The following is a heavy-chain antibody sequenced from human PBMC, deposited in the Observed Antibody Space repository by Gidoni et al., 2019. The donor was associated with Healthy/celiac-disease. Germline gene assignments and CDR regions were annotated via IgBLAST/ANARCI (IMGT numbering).Heavy chain of an antibody. V-gene: IGHV1-69*01. D-gene: IGHD2-21*02. Sequence: QVQLVQSGPDVKKPVSSVKVYCKPSGGSFSSYAISWVRQAPGQGLEWMGGIIPIFDTANYAQKFQGRVTITADESTSTAYMELSSLRSEDTAVYYCAVRGGDRQYYFDYWGQGTLVTVSS. CDR1: GGSFSSYA. CDR3: AVRGGDRQYYFDY. J-gene: IGHJ4*02. CDR2: IIPIFDTA.